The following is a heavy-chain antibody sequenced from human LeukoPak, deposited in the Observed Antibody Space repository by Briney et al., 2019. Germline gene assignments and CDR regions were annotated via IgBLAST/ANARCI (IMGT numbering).Heavy chain of an antibody. D-gene: IGHD3-22*01. J-gene: IGHJ4*02. CDR3: ARQYDSSGSIDY. CDR1: GGSISSYY. CDR2: IYTSGST. V-gene: IGHV4-4*09. Sequence: SETLSLTCAVSGGSISSYYWSWIRQPPGKGLEWIGYIYTSGSTNYNPSLKSRVTISVDTSKNQFSLKLSSVTAADTAVYYCARQYDSSGSIDYWGQGTLVTVSS.